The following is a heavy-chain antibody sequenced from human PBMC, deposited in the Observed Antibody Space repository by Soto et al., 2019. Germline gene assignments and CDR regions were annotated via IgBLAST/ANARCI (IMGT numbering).Heavy chain of an antibody. CDR1: GGSISSGGYY. J-gene: IGHJ4*02. CDR3: ARGDYGDYYYLDY. D-gene: IGHD4-17*01. CDR2: IYYSGST. V-gene: IGHV4-31*03. Sequence: QVQLQESGPGLVKPSQTLSLTCTVSGGSISSGGYYWSWIRQHPEKGLEWIGYIYYSGSTYYNPSLKSRVTISVDTSKNQFSLKLSSVTAADTAVYYCARGDYGDYYYLDYWGQGTLVTVSS.